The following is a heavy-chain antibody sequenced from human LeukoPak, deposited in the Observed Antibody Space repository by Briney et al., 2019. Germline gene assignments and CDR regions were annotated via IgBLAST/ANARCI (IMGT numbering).Heavy chain of an antibody. J-gene: IGHJ6*03. CDR1: GFTFSTYT. Sequence: GGSLRLSCAASGFTFSTYTMNWVRQAPGKGLEWVANIKQDGSEKYYVDSVKGRFTISRDNAKNSLYLQMNSLRAEDTAVYYCARGGSSWYWNYYYYMDVWGKGTTVTISS. CDR3: ARGGSSWYWNYYYYMDV. CDR2: IKQDGSEK. D-gene: IGHD6-13*01. V-gene: IGHV3-7*01.